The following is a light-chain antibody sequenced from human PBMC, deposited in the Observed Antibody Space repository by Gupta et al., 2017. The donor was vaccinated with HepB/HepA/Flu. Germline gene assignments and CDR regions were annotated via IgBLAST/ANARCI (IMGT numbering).Light chain of an antibody. CDR3: DSDTSSSNWV. CDR1: SSDVGGYNY. J-gene: IGLJ3*02. CDR2: DVT. V-gene: IGLV2-14*03. Sequence: SALTQPASVSGSPGPSITISCTGTSSDVGGYNYVSWYPHHPGKAPKLMFYDVTKRPSGVASRFSGSESGNTASLTISGLKEEDEADYYYDSDTSSSNWVFGGGTKLTVL.